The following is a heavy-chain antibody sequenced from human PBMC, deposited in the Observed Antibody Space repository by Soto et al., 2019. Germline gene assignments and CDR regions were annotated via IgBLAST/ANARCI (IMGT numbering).Heavy chain of an antibody. CDR3: ARDFGVTTPYYFDY. Sequence: ASVKVSCKASGGTFSSYTISWVQQAPGQGLEWMGRIIPILGIANYAQKFQGRVTITADKSTSTAYMELSSLRSEDTAVYYCARDFGVTTPYYFDYWGQGTLVTVSS. J-gene: IGHJ4*02. CDR2: IIPILGIA. CDR1: GGTFSSYT. D-gene: IGHD3-3*01. V-gene: IGHV1-69*04.